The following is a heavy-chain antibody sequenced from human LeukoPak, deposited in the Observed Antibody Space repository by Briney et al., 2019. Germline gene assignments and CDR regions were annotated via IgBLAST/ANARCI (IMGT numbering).Heavy chain of an antibody. CDR3: ARQRITFGGVISIFDY. Sequence: SETLSLTCTVSGGSFSSSDYYWGWIRQPPGKGLEWIGSINYSGSTQYNPSLKSRITISVDTSKNQFSLKMSSLTDADTAVYYCARQRITFGGVISIFDYWGQGTLVTVSS. CDR1: GGSFSSSDYY. D-gene: IGHD3-16*02. V-gene: IGHV4-39*01. J-gene: IGHJ4*02. CDR2: INYSGST.